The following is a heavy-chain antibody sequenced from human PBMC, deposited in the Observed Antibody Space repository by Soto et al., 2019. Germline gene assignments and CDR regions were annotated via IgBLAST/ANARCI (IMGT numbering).Heavy chain of an antibody. Sequence: GGSLRLSCAASGFTVSTNYMTWVRQAPGKGLEWVSVMFYGGSTYYADSVKGRFTISRDNSKNTLYLQMNSLRAEDTAVYYCVRCECTDYYAISGWYFDHWGHGTLVTVSS. CDR1: GFTVSTNY. D-gene: IGHD3-22*01. CDR3: VRCECTDYYAISGWYFDH. CDR2: MFYGGST. J-gene: IGHJ2*01. V-gene: IGHV3-66*01.